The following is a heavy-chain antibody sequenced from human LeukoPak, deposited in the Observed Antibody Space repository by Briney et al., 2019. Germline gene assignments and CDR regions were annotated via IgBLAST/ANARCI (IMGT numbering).Heavy chain of an antibody. CDR2: ISSSSSYT. V-gene: IGHV3-11*05. Sequence: GGSLRLSCAASGFTFSDYYMSWIRQAPGEGLEWVSYISSSSSYTNYADSVKGRFTISRDNAKNSLYLQMNSLRAEDTAVYYCARVGYDILTGYYRGFDYWGQGTLVTVSS. J-gene: IGHJ4*02. D-gene: IGHD3-9*01. CDR1: GFTFSDYY. CDR3: ARVGYDILTGYYRGFDY.